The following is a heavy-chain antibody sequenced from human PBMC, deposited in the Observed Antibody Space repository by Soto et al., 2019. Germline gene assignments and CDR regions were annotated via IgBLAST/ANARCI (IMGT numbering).Heavy chain of an antibody. D-gene: IGHD6-19*01. CDR2: ITYSSNYI. J-gene: IGHJ4*02. CDR3: ARSRSGWYSAIDY. CDR1: GFTFSSYS. Sequence: GGSLRLSCASSGFTFSSYSMNWVRQAPGKGLEWVSSITYSSNYIYYADSVKGRFTISRDNAKNSLYLQMNSLRAEDTAVYYCARSRSGWYSAIDYWGQGXLVTVYS. V-gene: IGHV3-21*01.